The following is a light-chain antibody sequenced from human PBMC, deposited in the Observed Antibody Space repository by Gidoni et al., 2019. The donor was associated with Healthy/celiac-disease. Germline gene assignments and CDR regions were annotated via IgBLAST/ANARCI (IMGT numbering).Light chain of an antibody. J-gene: IGKJ1*01. CDR2: AAS. Sequence: DIQMTQSPSSLSASVGDRVTITCRASQSISSYLNWYQQKPGKAPKLLIYAASSLQSGVPSRFSGSGSGTDFPLTISRLPPEDFATYYCQQSYSTPRTFGQGTKVEIK. CDR3: QQSYSTPRT. V-gene: IGKV1-39*01. CDR1: QSISSY.